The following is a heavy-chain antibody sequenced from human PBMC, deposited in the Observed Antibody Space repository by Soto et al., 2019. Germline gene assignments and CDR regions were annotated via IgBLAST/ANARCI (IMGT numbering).Heavy chain of an antibody. D-gene: IGHD3-16*01. Sequence: QVQLVQSGDEVKKPGASVKVSCKASGYIFVNYGIAWVRQAPGQGLEWMGWISPYTGNTHSATKIQGRLTMTTDTSTSTAYMVLGSLTSDATAVYYCVMVDNYVTPTPHDVWGQGTTGTVSS. J-gene: IGHJ6*02. V-gene: IGHV1-18*01. CDR2: ISPYTGNT. CDR1: GYIFVNYG. CDR3: VMVDNYVTPTPHDV.